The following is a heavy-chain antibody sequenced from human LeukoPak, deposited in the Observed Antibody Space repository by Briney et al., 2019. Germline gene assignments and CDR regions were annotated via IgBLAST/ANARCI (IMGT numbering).Heavy chain of an antibody. J-gene: IGHJ3*01. CDR2: IRSKPYGGTT. CDR3: AKSRISRFLEWPTDAFDV. D-gene: IGHD3-3*01. CDR1: GFTFDDYD. V-gene: IGHV3-49*03. Sequence: GGSLRLSCSTSGFTFDDYDMSWFRQAPGRGLEWVGFIRSKPYGGTTEYAAFVKVRFTISRDDSKSITYLQMNNLTTADTAVYYCAKSRISRFLEWPTDAFDVWGQGTMVTVSS.